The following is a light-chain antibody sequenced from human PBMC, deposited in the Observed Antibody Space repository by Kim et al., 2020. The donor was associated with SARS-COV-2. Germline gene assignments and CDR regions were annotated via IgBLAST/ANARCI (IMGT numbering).Light chain of an antibody. J-gene: IGKJ5*01. Sequence: LSPGERAPLSCRANQSVGLSLAWYQQKPGLPPRLLIYGASDRATGIPARFSGSGSGTDFTLTISSLGPEDFAVYYCQQRINWPITFGQGTRLEIK. CDR3: QQRINWPIT. CDR1: QSVGLS. V-gene: IGKV3-11*01. CDR2: GAS.